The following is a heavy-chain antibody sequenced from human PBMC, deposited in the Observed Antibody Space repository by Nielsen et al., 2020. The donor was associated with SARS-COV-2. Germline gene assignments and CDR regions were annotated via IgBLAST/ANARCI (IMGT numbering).Heavy chain of an antibody. Sequence: GVSLKISCAASGFTFSSYWMHWVRQAPGKGLEWVSSISGSGGSTYYADSVKGRITISRDTSKNTLYLQMNSLRAEDTAVYHCAKGVSPGRYPADCWGQGTLVTVSS. V-gene: IGHV3-23*01. CDR3: AKGVSPGRYPADC. D-gene: IGHD3-16*02. CDR1: GFTFSSYW. CDR2: ISGSGGST. J-gene: IGHJ4*02.